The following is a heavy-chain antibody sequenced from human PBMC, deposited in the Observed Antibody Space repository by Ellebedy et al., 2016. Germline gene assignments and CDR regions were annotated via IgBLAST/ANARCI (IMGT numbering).Heavy chain of an antibody. CDR2: ISYDGSNK. J-gene: IGHJ1*01. CDR1: GFTFSSYA. D-gene: IGHD3-10*01. V-gene: IGHV3-30-3*01. Sequence: GESLKISCAASGFTFSSYAMHWVRQAPGKGLEWVAVISYDGSNKYYADSVKGRATISRDNSKNTMNLQMNSLRPEDTAVYYCARDLYYYGSGKYEYFQHWGQGTLVTVSS. CDR3: ARDLYYYGSGKYEYFQH.